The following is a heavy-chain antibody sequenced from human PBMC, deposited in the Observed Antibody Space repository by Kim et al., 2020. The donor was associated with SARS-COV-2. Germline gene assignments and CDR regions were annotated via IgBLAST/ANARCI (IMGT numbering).Heavy chain of an antibody. CDR1: GYTFTSCA. V-gene: IGHV1-3*01. CDR2: INAGNGNT. Sequence: ASVKVSCKASGYTFTSCAIHWVRQAPGQRLEWMGWINAGNGNTRYSQKFQGRVTITRDTSASTAYMELTSLRSEDTAVYYCARGQLVYDYWGQGTLVTVSS. CDR3: ARGQLVYDY. J-gene: IGHJ4*02. D-gene: IGHD6-13*01.